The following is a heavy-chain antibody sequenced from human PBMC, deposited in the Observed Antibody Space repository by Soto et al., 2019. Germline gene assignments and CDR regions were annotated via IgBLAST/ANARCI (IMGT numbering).Heavy chain of an antibody. Sequence: GESLKISCAASGFTFSSYSMHWVRQAPGKGLEWVSSISSSSSYIYYADSVKGRFTISRDNAKNSLYLQMNSLRAEDTAVYYCASLGRCSSTSCFAVDYWGQGTLVTVSS. CDR3: ASLGRCSSTSCFAVDY. CDR2: ISSSSSYI. D-gene: IGHD2-2*01. CDR1: GFTFSSYS. J-gene: IGHJ4*02. V-gene: IGHV3-21*01.